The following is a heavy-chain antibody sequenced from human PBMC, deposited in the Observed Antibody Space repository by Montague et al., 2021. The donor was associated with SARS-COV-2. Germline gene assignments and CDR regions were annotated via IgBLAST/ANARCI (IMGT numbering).Heavy chain of an antibody. CDR3: AKIREQLVRRWFDP. CDR2: IYYSGST. V-gene: IGHV4-31*03. CDR1: GGSISSDYHY. J-gene: IGHJ5*02. Sequence: TLSLTCTVSGGSISSDYHYWSWIRQHPGKGLEWIGYIYYSGSTYYNPSLKSRVTISVDTSKNQFSLKLNSVTAADTAVYYCAKIREQLVRRWFDPWGQGTLVTVSS. D-gene: IGHD6-13*01.